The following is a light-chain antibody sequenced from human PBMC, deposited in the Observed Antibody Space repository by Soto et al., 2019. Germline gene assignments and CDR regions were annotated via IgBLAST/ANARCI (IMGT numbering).Light chain of an antibody. CDR3: V. Sequence: QPVLTQSPSASASLGASVKLTCTLSSGHSSYAIAWHQQQPEKGPRYLMKLNSDGSHSKGDGIPDRFSGSSSGAERYLTISSLQSEDEVDYYDVFGTGTKLTVL. CDR2: LNSDGSH. J-gene: IGLJ1*01. CDR1: SGHSSYA. V-gene: IGLV4-69*01.